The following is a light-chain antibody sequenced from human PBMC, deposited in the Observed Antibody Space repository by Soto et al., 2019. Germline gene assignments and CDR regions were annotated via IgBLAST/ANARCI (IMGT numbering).Light chain of an antibody. CDR3: QQYGNSPRT. Sequence: ERVFTQSPGTLSLSQGQRATLSCRASQTVNTNFLAWYQQKPGQAPRLLISGASNRATGIPDWCSGSGSGADFTLTISRLEPEDFAVYYCQQYGNSPRTFGQGTKVDIK. CDR1: QTVNTNF. V-gene: IGKV3-20*01. J-gene: IGKJ1*01. CDR2: GAS.